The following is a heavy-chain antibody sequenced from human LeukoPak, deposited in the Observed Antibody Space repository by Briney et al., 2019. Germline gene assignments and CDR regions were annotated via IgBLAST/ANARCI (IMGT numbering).Heavy chain of an antibody. CDR2: INGDGSKT. Sequence: GGSLRLSCAASGFTFSSNWMHWVRQAPGKGVVWVSRINGDGSKTTYADSVKGRVTISREKAKNTLYLQMNSLRAEDTAVYHCAMSKIWYSTDAFDIWGQGTMVAVSS. D-gene: IGHD2-15*01. J-gene: IGHJ3*02. CDR1: GFTFSSNW. CDR3: AMSKIWYSTDAFDI. V-gene: IGHV3-74*03.